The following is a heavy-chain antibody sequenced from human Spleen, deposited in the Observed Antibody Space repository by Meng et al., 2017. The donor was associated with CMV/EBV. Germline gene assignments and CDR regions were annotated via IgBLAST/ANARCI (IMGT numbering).Heavy chain of an antibody. CDR2: IIPIFGPA. CDR1: GGTFSSYA. D-gene: IGHD6-13*01. Sequence: SVKVSCKASGGTFSSYAISWVRQAPGQGLEWMGGIIPIFGPANYAQKFQGRVTITTDESTSTAYMELSSLRSEDTAVYYCARRIAAAGTLDTWAYYYYYGMDVWGQGTTVTVSS. V-gene: IGHV1-69*05. J-gene: IGHJ6*02. CDR3: ARRIAAAGTLDTWAYYYYYGMDV.